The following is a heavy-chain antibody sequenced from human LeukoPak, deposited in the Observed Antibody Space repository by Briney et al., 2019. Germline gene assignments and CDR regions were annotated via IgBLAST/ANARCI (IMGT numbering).Heavy chain of an antibody. V-gene: IGHV3-23*01. CDR1: GFTFSNYA. CDR3: AKDRAELTGDVSDD. J-gene: IGHJ4*02. Sequence: PGGSLRLSCSASGFTFSNYAMTWVRQAPGKGLEWVSVISGSGGSTDYADSVKGRFTISRDNSKNTLYLQMNSLRAEDTAVYYCAKDRAELTGDVSDDWGQGTLVNVSS. D-gene: IGHD2-8*02. CDR2: ISGSGGST.